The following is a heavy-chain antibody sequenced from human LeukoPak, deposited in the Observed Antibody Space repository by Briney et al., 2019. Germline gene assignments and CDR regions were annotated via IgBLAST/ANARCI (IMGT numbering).Heavy chain of an antibody. V-gene: IGHV3-30*18. CDR2: ISYDGSNK. J-gene: IGHJ4*02. CDR1: GFTFSSYG. CDR3: AKDLERTLDY. D-gene: IGHD1-1*01. Sequence: PGRSLRLSCAASGFTFSSYGMHWVRQAPGKGLEWVAVISYDGSNKYYADSVKGRFTISRDNSKNTPYPQMNSLRAEDTAVYYCAKDLERTLDYWGQGTLVTVSS.